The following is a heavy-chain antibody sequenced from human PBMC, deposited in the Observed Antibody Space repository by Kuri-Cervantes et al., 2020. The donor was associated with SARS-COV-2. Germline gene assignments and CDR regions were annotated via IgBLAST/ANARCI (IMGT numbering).Heavy chain of an antibody. CDR1: GFTFSSYA. V-gene: IGHV3-23*01. J-gene: IGHJ5*02. CDR2: ISGSGGST. D-gene: IGHD3-22*01. CDR3: AIPRNDYYDSSGPFLS. Sequence: GESLKISCAASGFTFSSYAMSWVRQAPGKGLEWVSAISGSGGSTYYADSVKGRFTISRDNSKNTMYLQMNSLRAEDTAVYYCAIPRNDYYDSSGPFLSWGQGTLVTVSS.